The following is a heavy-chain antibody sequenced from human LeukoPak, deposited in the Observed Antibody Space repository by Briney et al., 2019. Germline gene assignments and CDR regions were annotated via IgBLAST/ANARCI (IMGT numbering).Heavy chain of an antibody. CDR1: GYSFTSYW. J-gene: IGHJ4*02. Sequence: GESLKISCKGSGYSFTSYWIGWVRQVPGKGLEWMGVIYPGDSDTRYSPSFRGQVSISADKSISTAYLRWSSLKASDTAMYYCARAITDCGGDCYYYFDYWGQGTLVTVSS. CDR3: ARAITDCGGDCYYYFDY. D-gene: IGHD2-21*02. V-gene: IGHV5-51*01. CDR2: IYPGDSDT.